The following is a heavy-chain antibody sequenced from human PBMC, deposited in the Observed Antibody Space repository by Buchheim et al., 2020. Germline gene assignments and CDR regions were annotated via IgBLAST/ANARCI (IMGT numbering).Heavy chain of an antibody. CDR3: ARDHRDFWSGYPYGMDV. D-gene: IGHD3-3*01. J-gene: IGHJ6*02. V-gene: IGHV3-7*01. Sequence: EVQLVESGGGLVQPGGSLRLSCAASGFTFSSYWMSWVRQAPGKGLEWVANIKQDGSEKYYVDSVKGRFTISRDNAKNSLYVQMNSLRAEDTAVYYCARDHRDFWSGYPYGMDVWGQGTT. CDR1: GFTFSSYW. CDR2: IKQDGSEK.